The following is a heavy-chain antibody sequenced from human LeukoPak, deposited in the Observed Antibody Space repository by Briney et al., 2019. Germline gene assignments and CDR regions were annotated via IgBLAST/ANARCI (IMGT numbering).Heavy chain of an antibody. CDR3: ASSQLVRGGEVDY. CDR1: GGSISTSGYD. J-gene: IGHJ4*02. D-gene: IGHD6-13*01. V-gene: IGHV4-39*07. Sequence: SETLSLTCTVSGGSISTSGYDWAWIRQPPGKGLEWMGSIHYGGNTHYNPSLESRLTISVDTSKNQFSLKLSSVTAADTAVYYCASSQLVRGGEVDYWGQGTLVTVSS. CDR2: IHYGGNT.